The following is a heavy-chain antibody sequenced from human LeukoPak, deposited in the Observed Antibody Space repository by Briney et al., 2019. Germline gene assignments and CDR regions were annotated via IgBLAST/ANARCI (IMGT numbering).Heavy chain of an antibody. D-gene: IGHD3-16*01. CDR3: ARDFTSPYYGSNAFDI. CDR1: GFTFSSYW. J-gene: IGHJ3*02. V-gene: IGHV3-74*01. CDR2: INSDGSST. Sequence: GGSLRLSCAASGFTFSSYWMHWVRQAPGKGLVWVSRINSDGSSTSYADSVKGRFTISRENAINTLYLQMNSLRAEDTAVYNCARDFTSPYYGSNAFDIWGRGTMVTVSS.